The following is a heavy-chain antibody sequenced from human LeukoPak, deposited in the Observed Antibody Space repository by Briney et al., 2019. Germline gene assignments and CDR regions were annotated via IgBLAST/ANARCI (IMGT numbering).Heavy chain of an antibody. CDR2: IIPIFGTA. V-gene: IGHV1-69*05. D-gene: IGHD6-19*01. J-gene: IGHJ3*02. Sequence: ASVKVSCKASGGTFSSYAISWVRQAPGQGLEWMGRIIPIFGTANYAQKFQGRVTITTDESTSTAYMELSSLRSEDTAVYYCARIIAVAVNDAFDIWGQGTMVTVSS. CDR3: ARIIAVAVNDAFDI. CDR1: GGTFSSYA.